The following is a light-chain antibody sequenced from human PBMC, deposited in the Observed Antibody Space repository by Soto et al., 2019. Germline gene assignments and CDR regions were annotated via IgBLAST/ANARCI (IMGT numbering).Light chain of an antibody. V-gene: IGKV3-20*01. Sequence: VLTQSPGTLSLPPGERATLSCRASQSVSNSYLAWYQQKPGQAPRLLIYAASSRATGIPDRFSGSGSGTDFTLTISRLEPEDFAVYYCQQYGSSQWTFGQGTKVEIK. CDR3: QQYGSSQWT. CDR1: QSVSNSY. J-gene: IGKJ1*01. CDR2: AAS.